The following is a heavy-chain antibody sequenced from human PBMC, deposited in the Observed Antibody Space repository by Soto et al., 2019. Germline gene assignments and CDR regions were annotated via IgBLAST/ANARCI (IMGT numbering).Heavy chain of an antibody. Sequence: QVQLQESGPGLVKPSETLSLTCTVSGDSVTSVSDYWSWIRQPPGKGLEWIGYIYYSGSADYNPSLGSRVTSSIDTSKNQFSLKLTSVTAADTAVYYCARGVGFGYYYYHMDLWGQWTTVTVSS. D-gene: IGHD3-10*01. J-gene: IGHJ6*02. CDR3: ARGVGFGYYYYHMDL. CDR2: IYYSGSA. V-gene: IGHV4-61*01. CDR1: GDSVTSVSDY.